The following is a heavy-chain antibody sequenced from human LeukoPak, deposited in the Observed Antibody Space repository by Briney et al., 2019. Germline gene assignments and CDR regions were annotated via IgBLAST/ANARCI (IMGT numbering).Heavy chain of an antibody. CDR3: ARALPSILYVRVYFDY. CDR2: INHSGST. CDR1: GGSFSGYY. J-gene: IGHJ4*02. Sequence: SETLSLTCAVYGGSFSGYYWSWIRQPPGKGLEWIGEINHSGSTNHNPSLKSRVTISVDTSNNQFSLKLSSVTAADTAVYYCARALPSILYVRVYFDYWGQGTLVTVSS. D-gene: IGHD2-8*01. V-gene: IGHV4-34*01.